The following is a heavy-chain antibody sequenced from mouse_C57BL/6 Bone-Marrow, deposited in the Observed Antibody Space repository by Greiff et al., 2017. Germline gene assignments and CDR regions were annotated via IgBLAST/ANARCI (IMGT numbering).Heavy chain of an antibody. CDR2: IYWDDDK. CDR1: GFSLSTSGMG. Sequence: QVTLKESGPGILQSSQTLSLTCSFSGFSLSTSGMGVSWIRQPSGKGLELLAPIYWDDDKRYNPSLKCRLTISKDTSRNQVFLKITSVDAADTATYYCARRVAKGGSAYYDYYFWGQGTTLPVSS. J-gene: IGHJ2*01. CDR3: ARRVAKGGSAYYDYYF. V-gene: IGHV8-12*01. D-gene: IGHD2-4*01.